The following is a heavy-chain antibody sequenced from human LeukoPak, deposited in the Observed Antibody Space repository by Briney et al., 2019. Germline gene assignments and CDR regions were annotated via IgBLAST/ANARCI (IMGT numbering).Heavy chain of an antibody. CDR3: ARAMAMVRGVIGPYYFDY. V-gene: IGHV1-8*01. Sequence: ASVKVSCKASGYTFTSYDINWVRQATGQGLEWMGWMSPNSGNTGYAKKFQGRVTMTRNTSISTAYMELSSLRSEDTAVYYCARAMAMVRGVIGPYYFDYWGQGTLVTVSS. J-gene: IGHJ4*02. D-gene: IGHD3-10*01. CDR1: GYTFTSYD. CDR2: MSPNSGNT.